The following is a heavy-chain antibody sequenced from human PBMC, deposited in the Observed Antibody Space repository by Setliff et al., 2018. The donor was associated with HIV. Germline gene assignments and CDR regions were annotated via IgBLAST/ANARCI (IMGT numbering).Heavy chain of an antibody. J-gene: IGHJ4*02. Sequence: SETLSLTCTVSGDSISWNNYYWGWIRQPPGKGLEWIGEINHSGSTNYNPSLKTRVTISVDTSRNQFSLKLSSVTAADTAVYYCATSTVAGLFDYWGQGALVTVSS. CDR2: INHSGST. V-gene: IGHV4-39*07. D-gene: IGHD6-19*01. CDR3: ATSTVAGLFDY. CDR1: GDSISWNNYY.